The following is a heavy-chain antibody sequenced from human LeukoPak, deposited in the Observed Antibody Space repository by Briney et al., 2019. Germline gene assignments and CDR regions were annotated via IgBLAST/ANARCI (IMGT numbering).Heavy chain of an antibody. V-gene: IGHV3-21*01. D-gene: IGHD5-18*01. CDR2: ISGTSTYI. J-gene: IGHJ4*02. CDR3: ATTPREWIRLWLRPYFDY. Sequence: PGGSLRLSCSASGFTFTTHTMNWLRQAPGKGLEWVASISGTSTYIYYADSVRGRFIISRDNAKRTLYLQMKSLKAEDSAVYYCATTPREWIRLWLRPYFDYWGQGTLVTVSS. CDR1: GFTFTTHT.